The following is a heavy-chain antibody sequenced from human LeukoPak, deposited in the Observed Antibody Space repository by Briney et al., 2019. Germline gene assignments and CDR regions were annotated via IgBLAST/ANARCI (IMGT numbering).Heavy chain of an antibody. Sequence: SSEILSLTCTVSGGSVSSGSYYWSWIRQPPGKGLEWIGYIYYSGSTKYNPSLKSRVTISVDTSKNQFSLKLSSVTAADTAVYYCARVRYSSGWYEDYWGQGTLVTVSS. D-gene: IGHD6-19*01. CDR2: IYYSGST. J-gene: IGHJ4*02. CDR1: GGSVSSGSYY. V-gene: IGHV4-61*01. CDR3: ARVRYSSGWYEDY.